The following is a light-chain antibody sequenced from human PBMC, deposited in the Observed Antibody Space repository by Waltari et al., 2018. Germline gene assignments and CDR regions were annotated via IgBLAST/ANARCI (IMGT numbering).Light chain of an antibody. J-gene: IGKJ1*01. Sequence: IVLTQSPGTLSLSPGERATLSCRASQSVSRSLAWYQQKPGQAPQRLSYGASTRATGIPDRFTGSGSGTDFSLTISSLEPEDFAIYLCQHYVRLPATFGQGTKVEIK. CDR3: QHYVRLPAT. V-gene: IGKV3-20*01. CDR2: GAS. CDR1: QSVSRS.